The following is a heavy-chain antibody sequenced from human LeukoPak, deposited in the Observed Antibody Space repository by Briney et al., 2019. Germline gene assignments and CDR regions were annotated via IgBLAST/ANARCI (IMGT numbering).Heavy chain of an antibody. CDR3: ARALYSGSYYPADY. CDR2: ISGSGDST. V-gene: IGHV3-23*01. D-gene: IGHD1-26*01. Sequence: GGSLRLSCAASGSTFSSYAMSWVRQAPGKGLEWVSAISGSGDSTYYADSVKGRFTISRDNSKNTLYLQINSLRAEDTAVYYCARALYSGSYYPADYWGQGTLVTVSS. CDR1: GSTFSSYA. J-gene: IGHJ4*02.